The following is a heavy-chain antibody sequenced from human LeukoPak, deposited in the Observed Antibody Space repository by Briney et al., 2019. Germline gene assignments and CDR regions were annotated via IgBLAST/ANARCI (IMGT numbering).Heavy chain of an antibody. V-gene: IGHV3-7*01. Sequence: GGSLRLSCAVSGFSVSGYWMTWVRPAPGKGLEWVANIKQDGSEKNYVDSVKGRFTISRDNAENSLSPQMNSLRVEDTAVYYCAREWQGGIAAAGTRIEGDYWGQGALVAVSS. D-gene: IGHD6-13*01. CDR3: AREWQGGIAAAGTRIEGDY. CDR1: GFSVSGYW. J-gene: IGHJ4*02. CDR2: IKQDGSEK.